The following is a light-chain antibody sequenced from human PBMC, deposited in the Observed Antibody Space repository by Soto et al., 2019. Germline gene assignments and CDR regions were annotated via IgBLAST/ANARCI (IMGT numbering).Light chain of an antibody. J-gene: IGLJ3*02. CDR3: TSYSRYSVLV. Sequence: QSVLTQPASVSGSPGQSITISCTGTSSDIGGYKYVSWYQQHPGKAPKLIIFGVSNRPSGVSDRFSGSNSGNTASLTISGLQAEDEADYYCTSYSRYSVLVFGGGTKVTVL. CDR2: GVS. V-gene: IGLV2-14*01. CDR1: SSDIGGYKY.